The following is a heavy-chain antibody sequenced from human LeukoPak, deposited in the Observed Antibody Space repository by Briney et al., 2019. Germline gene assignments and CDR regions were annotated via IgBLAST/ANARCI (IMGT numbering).Heavy chain of an antibody. J-gene: IGHJ6*03. Sequence: GGSLRLSCTTAGFPFGDYAMSCVRQAPGKGLECVAFIRSKDFGGTTNYAASVEGRFTISRDDSKSIAHLQMNSLKTEDTAVYYCSRETIQVWSRYYYYYMAVWGEGTTVTVSS. CDR1: GFPFGDYA. CDR2: IRSKDFGGTT. D-gene: IGHD5-18*01. V-gene: IGHV3-49*04. CDR3: SRETIQVWSRYYYYYMAV.